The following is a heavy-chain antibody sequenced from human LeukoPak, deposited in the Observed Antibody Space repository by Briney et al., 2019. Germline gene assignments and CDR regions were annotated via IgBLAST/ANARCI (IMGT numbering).Heavy chain of an antibody. J-gene: IGHJ3*02. Sequence: PGGSLRLSCVASGFTFSSHGMNWVRQAPGKGLEWVSAISGSGGSTYYADSVKGRFTISRDNSKNTLYLQMNSLRAEDTAVYYCAKAGSYFGFGAFDIWGQGTMVTVSS. V-gene: IGHV3-23*01. CDR3: AKAGSYFGFGAFDI. CDR2: ISGSGGST. D-gene: IGHD1-26*01. CDR1: GFTFSSHG.